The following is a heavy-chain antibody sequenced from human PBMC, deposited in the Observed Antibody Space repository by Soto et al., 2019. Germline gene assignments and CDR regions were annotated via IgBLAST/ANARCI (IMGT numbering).Heavy chain of an antibody. CDR3: ARGLSAVASYVDY. CDR1: GFPFDDYV. CDR2: ISWNSGNI. Sequence: EVQLVESGGGLVQPGRSLRLSCVASGFPFDDYVMHWVRQVPGKGLEWVSGISWNSGNIDYADSVKGRFTISRDNAMNSLYLQMNSLRPEETALYYCARGLSAVASYVDYWGQGTLVTVSS. V-gene: IGHV3-9*01. D-gene: IGHD3-16*01. J-gene: IGHJ4*02.